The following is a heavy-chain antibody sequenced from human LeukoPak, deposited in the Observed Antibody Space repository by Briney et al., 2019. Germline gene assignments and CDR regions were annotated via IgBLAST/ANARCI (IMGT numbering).Heavy chain of an antibody. Sequence: ASVKVSCKASGYTFTGYYMHWVRQAPGQGLEWMGWINPNSGGTNYAQKFQGRVTMTRDTSISTAYMELSSLRSEDTAVYYCARGLALIGYSSGWPPDDDAFDIWGQGTMVTVSS. V-gene: IGHV1-2*02. CDR3: ARGLALIGYSSGWPPDDDAFDI. CDR1: GYTFTGYY. CDR2: INPNSGGT. D-gene: IGHD6-19*01. J-gene: IGHJ3*02.